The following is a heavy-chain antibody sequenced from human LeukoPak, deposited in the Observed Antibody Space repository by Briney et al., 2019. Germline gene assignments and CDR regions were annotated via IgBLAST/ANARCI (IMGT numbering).Heavy chain of an antibody. D-gene: IGHD3/OR15-3a*01. CDR2: ISGSGGST. CDR1: GFTFSSYA. J-gene: IGHJ4*02. Sequence: GGSLRLSCAASGFTFSSYAMSWVRQAPGKGLEWVAAISGSGGSTYYAAAVKGRFTISRDNSKNTLYLQMNSLRADNTAVYYCAKARTGSNGMADSWGQGTLVLVSS. V-gene: IGHV3-23*01. CDR3: AKARTGSNGMADS.